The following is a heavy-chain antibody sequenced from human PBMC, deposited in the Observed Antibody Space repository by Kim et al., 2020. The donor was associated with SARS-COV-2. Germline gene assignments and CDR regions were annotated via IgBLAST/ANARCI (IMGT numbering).Heavy chain of an antibody. CDR1: GGSFSGYY. Sequence: SETLSLTCAVYGGSFSGYYWSWIRQPPGKGLEWIGEINHSGSTNYNPSLKSRVTISVDTSKNQFSLKLSSVTAADTAVYYCARGRGLVSGWTYYYYGMDVWGQGTTVTVSS. J-gene: IGHJ6*02. V-gene: IGHV4-34*01. CDR2: INHSGST. D-gene: IGHD6-19*01. CDR3: ARGRGLVSGWTYYYYGMDV.